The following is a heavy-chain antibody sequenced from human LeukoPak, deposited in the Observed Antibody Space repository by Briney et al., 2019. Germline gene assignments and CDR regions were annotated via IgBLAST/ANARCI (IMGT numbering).Heavy chain of an antibody. CDR2: INHSGST. J-gene: IGHJ6*03. D-gene: IGHD3-10*01. CDR3: ARTIYGSGRSNFYYYYYYMDV. Sequence: SETLSLTCAVYGGSFSGYYWSWIRQPPWKGLEWIGEINHSGSTNYNPSLKSRVTISVDTSKNQFSLKLSSVTAADTAVYYCARTIYGSGRSNFYYYYYYMDVWGKGATVTVSS. CDR1: GGSFSGYY. V-gene: IGHV4-34*01.